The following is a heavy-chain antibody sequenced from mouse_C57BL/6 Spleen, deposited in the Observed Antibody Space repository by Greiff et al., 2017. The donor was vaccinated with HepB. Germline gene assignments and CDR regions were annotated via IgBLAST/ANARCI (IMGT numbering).Heavy chain of an antibody. Sequence: QVQLKQSGAELARPGASVKMSCKASGYPFTSYMMHWVKQRLGQGLEWIGYINPSSGYTKYNQKFKDRATLTSDKSSSTAYMQLSSLTSEDSAVYYCARASYCGSSYDIDYWGQGTSVTVSS. CDR1: GYPFTSYM. CDR2: INPSSGYT. V-gene: IGHV1-4*01. J-gene: IGHJ4*01. CDR3: ARASYCGSSYDIDY. D-gene: IGHD1-1*01.